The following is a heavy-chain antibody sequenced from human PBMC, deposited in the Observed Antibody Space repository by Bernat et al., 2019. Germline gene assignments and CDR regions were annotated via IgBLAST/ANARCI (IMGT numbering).Heavy chain of an antibody. CDR1: GGSLSGYY. V-gene: IGHV4-34*10. J-gene: IGHJ5*02. Sequence: QVQLQESGPGLVKPSETLSLTCAVYGGSLSGYYWSWIRQSPGKGLEWIGEITHSGSTNYNPSLKSRVTISVDTSKNQFSLKLRSVTAADTAVYYCARFYGSGSSTWGQGTLVTVSS. CDR2: ITHSGST. D-gene: IGHD3-10*01. CDR3: ARFYGSGSST.